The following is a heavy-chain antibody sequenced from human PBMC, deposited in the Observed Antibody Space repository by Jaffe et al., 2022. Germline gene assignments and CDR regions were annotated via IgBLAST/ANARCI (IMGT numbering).Heavy chain of an antibody. Sequence: EVQLVESGGGLVQPGRSLRLSCAASGFTFDDYAMHWVRQAPGKGLEWVSGISWNSGSIGYADSVKGRFTISRDNAKNSLYLQMNSLRAEDTALYYCAKDSHGWDEYSGYDFEAWGQGTLVTVSS. CDR3: AKDSHGWDEYSGYDFEA. J-gene: IGHJ5*02. V-gene: IGHV3-9*01. CDR1: GFTFDDYA. D-gene: IGHD5-12*01. CDR2: ISWNSGSI.